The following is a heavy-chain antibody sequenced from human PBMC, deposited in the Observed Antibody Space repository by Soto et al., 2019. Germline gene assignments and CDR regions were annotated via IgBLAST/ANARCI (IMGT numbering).Heavy chain of an antibody. V-gene: IGHV1-3*01. D-gene: IGHD1-7*01. CDR2: INAGNGNT. J-gene: IGHJ4*02. CDR3: ARNILGGTTDY. CDR1: GDSFTSYA. Sequence: GASVKVSCKACGDSFTSYAMHWVRQAPGQRLEWMGWINAGNGNTKYPQRFQGRVTITRDTSASTAYMELSSLRSEDTAVYYCARNILGGTTDYWGPGTLVTVSS.